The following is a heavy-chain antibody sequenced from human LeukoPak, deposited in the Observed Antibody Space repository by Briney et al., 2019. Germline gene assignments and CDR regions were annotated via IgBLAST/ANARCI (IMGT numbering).Heavy chain of an antibody. J-gene: IGHJ4*02. CDR3: ARSGFGGGGYFDY. CDR1: GYTFTNYD. CDR2: MNPNSGDT. D-gene: IGHD2-21*01. V-gene: IGHV1-8*03. Sequence: ASVKVSCKASGYTFTNYDINWVRQASGQGLERMGWMNPNSGDTSYAQKYQGRVTFTRDTSISTAYMELSNLRSEDTAIYYCARSGFGGGGYFDYWGQGTLVTDSS.